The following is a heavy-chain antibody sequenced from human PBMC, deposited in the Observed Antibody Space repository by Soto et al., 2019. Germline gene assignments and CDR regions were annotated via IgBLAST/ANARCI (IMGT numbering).Heavy chain of an antibody. V-gene: IGHV3-30*18. D-gene: IGHD6-13*01. CDR3: AKDRGSSSSWYVNLGIDY. Sequence: QVQLVESGGGVVQPGRSLRLSCAASGFTFSSYGMHWVRQAPGKGLEWVAVISYDGSNKYYADSVKGRFTSSRDNSKNTLYLQMNSLRAEDTAVYYCAKDRGSSSSWYVNLGIDYWGQGTLVTVSS. CDR2: ISYDGSNK. J-gene: IGHJ4*02. CDR1: GFTFSSYG.